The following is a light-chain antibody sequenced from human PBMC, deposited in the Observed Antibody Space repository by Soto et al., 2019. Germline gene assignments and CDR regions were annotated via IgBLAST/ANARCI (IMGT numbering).Light chain of an antibody. Sequence: DVVMTQSPLFLPVTLGQPASISCRSSQSLVYSDGNTYLNWFLQRPGQSPRRLIHKVSNRDSGVPDRFSGSGSGTDFTLKISRVEAEDVGVYYCMQGTHWPYTFGQGTNLEIK. J-gene: IGKJ2*01. CDR1: QSLVYSDGNTY. V-gene: IGKV2-30*01. CDR3: MQGTHWPYT. CDR2: KVS.